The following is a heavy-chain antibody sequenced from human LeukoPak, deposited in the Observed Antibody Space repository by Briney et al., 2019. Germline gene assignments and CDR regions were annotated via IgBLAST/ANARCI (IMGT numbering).Heavy chain of an antibody. D-gene: IGHD3-10*01. CDR2: IRSKAYGGTT. Sequence: GRSLRLSCTASGFTFGDYAMSWFRQAPGKGLEWVGFIRSKAYGGTTEYAASVKGRFTISRDDSKSIAYLQMNSLKTEDTAVYYCSPYGSRSKKNYYFDYWGQGTLVTVS. CDR1: GFTFGDYA. CDR3: SPYGSRSKKNYYFDY. J-gene: IGHJ4*02. V-gene: IGHV3-49*03.